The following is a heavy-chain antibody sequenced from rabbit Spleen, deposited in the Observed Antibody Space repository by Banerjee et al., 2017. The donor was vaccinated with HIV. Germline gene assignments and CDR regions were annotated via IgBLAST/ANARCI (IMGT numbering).Heavy chain of an antibody. Sequence: QWLEESGGDLVKPGASLTLTCTASGFSFSSSYYMCWVRQAPGKGLECIACIYGGSSGSSYYASWAKGRFTISKTSSTTVTLQMTSLTAADTATYFCARETSSGWGIVSFYFSLWGPGTLVTVS. V-gene: IGHV1S40*01. J-gene: IGHJ4*01. CDR2: IYGGSSGSS. D-gene: IGHD4-1*01. CDR3: ARETSSGWGIVSFYFSL. CDR1: GFSFSSSYY.